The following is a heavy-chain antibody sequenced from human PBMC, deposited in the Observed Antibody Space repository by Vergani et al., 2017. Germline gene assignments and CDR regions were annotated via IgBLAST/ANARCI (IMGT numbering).Heavy chain of an antibody. CDR3: ARHVTQDDYNDSDYFDY. D-gene: IGHD3-22*01. CDR2: MDYNGRA. V-gene: IGHV4-39*01. CDR1: GGFFFNRRYY. J-gene: IGHJ4*02. Sequence: QLQLQESGPGLVKPSGTLSLTCSVTGGFFFNRRYYWGWIRPPPGKGLEWIGSMDYNGRAYYNPSLRRRVAISIDTSKMQFSLKLYSLTAADTAIYYCARHVTQDDYNDSDYFDYWGLGTLVTVSS.